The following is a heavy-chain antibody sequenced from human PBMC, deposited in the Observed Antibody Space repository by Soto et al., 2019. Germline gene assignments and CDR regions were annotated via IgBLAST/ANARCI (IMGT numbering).Heavy chain of an antibody. CDR2: IYYSGST. CDR1: GGSISSYY. J-gene: IGHJ3*02. D-gene: IGHD3-9*01. V-gene: IGHV4-59*08. CDR3: ARPSTRYFDWFPGFSAFDI. Sequence: PSETLSLTCTVSGGSISSYYWSWIRQPPGKGLEWIGYIYYSGSTNYNPSLKSRVTISVDTSKNQFSLKLSSVTAADTAVYYCARPSTRYFDWFPGFSAFDIWGQGTMVTVSS.